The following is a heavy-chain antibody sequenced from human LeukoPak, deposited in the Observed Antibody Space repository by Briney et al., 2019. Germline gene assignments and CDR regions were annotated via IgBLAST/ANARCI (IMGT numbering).Heavy chain of an antibody. V-gene: IGHV1-2*02. J-gene: IGHJ3*02. CDR1: GYTFTGYY. CDR2: INPDSGGT. CDR3: ARARYQLLLDAFDI. D-gene: IGHD2-2*01. Sequence: ASVKVSCKASGYTFTGYYMHWVRQAPGQGLEWMGWINPDSGGTNYAQKFQGRVTMTRDTSISTAYMELSRLRSDDTAVYYCARARYQLLLDAFDIWGQGTMVTVSS.